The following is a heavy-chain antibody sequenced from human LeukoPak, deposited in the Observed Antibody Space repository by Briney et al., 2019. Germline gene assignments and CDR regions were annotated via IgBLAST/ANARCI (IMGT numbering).Heavy chain of an antibody. D-gene: IGHD4-17*01. CDR2: IYHSGST. V-gene: IGHV4-30-2*01. CDR1: GCSISSGGYS. J-gene: IGHJ4*02. CDR3: ARSAYGDYGEYYFDY. Sequence: PSQTLSLTCAVSGCSISSGGYSWSWIRQPPGKGLEWIGYIYHSGSTYYNPSLKSRVTISVDRSKNQFSLKLSSVTAADTAVYYCARSAYGDYGEYYFDYWGQGTLVTVSS.